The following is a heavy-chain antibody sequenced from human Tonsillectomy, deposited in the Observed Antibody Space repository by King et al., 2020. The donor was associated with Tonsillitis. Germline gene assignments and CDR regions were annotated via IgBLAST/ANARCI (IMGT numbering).Heavy chain of an antibody. D-gene: IGHD3-10*01. CDR3: ARRSGILRGNHDAFDV. CDR2: IDPSDSYT. CDR1: GYIFTKYW. V-gene: IGHV5-10-1*03. J-gene: IGHJ3*01. Sequence: LQLVQSATEVKKPGESLRISCKASGYIFTKYWITWVRQTPGRGLEWMGRIDPSDSYTNYGPSFEGHVTISVDKSITTAFLEWSSLEASDTGIYFCARRSGILRGNHDAFDVWGQGTLVAVSS.